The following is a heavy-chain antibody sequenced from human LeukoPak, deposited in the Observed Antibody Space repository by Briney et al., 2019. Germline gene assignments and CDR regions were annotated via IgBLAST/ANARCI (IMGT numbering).Heavy chain of an antibody. CDR3: VRDHYDSSGPADY. CDR1: GYTFTGYY. CDR2: INPNSGGT. V-gene: IGHV1-2*02. Sequence: ASVKVSCKASGYTFTGYYMHWVRQAPGQGLEWMGWINPNSGGTNYAQKFQGRVTMTRDTSISTAYMELSRLRSDDTAVYYCVRDHYDSSGPADYWGQGTLVTVSS. D-gene: IGHD3-22*01. J-gene: IGHJ4*02.